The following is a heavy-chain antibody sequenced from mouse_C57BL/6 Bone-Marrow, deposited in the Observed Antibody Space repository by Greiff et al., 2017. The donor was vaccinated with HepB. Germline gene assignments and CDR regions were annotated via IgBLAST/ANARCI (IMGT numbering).Heavy chain of an antibody. V-gene: IGHV10-1*01. CDR1: GFSFNTYA. Sequence: DVMLVESGGGLVQPKGSLKLSCAASGFSFNTYAMNWVRQAPGKGLEWVARIRSKSNNYATYYADSVKDRFTISRDDSESMLYLQMNNLKTEDTAMYYCVRHDYYGSSQPEFAYWGQGTLVTVSA. D-gene: IGHD1-1*01. J-gene: IGHJ3*01. CDR2: IRSKSNNYAT. CDR3: VRHDYYGSSQPEFAY.